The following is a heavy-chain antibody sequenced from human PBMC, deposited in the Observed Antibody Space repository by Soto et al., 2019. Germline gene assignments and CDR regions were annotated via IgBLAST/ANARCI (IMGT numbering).Heavy chain of an antibody. CDR3: TRDRSSFMRGRIRGPYGGLDV. Sequence: QLVESGGGLVKPGGSLRVSCAASRFAFSSYSMHWVRQAPMKGLEWVASINSVASYVYYADSVEGRFTISRGNAKNSVYLQMNSLRAEDTAVYYCTRDRSSFMRGRIRGPYGGLDVWGQGTTVLVS. V-gene: IGHV3-21*01. CDR1: RFAFSSYS. D-gene: IGHD3-10*01. J-gene: IGHJ6*02. CDR2: INSVASYV.